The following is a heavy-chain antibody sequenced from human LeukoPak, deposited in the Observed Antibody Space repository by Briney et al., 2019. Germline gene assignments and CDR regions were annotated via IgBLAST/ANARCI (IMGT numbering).Heavy chain of an antibody. V-gene: IGHV1-2*02. Sequence: PGGSLRLSCAASGFTFSRYAMHWVRQAPGQGLEWMGWVNPNSGGTNYAQKFQGRVTMTGDTSISTAYMELSSLTSDDTAVYFCARDGSVFSASWYVPWGQGTLVTVSS. D-gene: IGHD3-10*01. CDR2: VNPNSGGT. CDR1: GFTFSRYA. CDR3: ARDGSVFSASWYVP. J-gene: IGHJ5*02.